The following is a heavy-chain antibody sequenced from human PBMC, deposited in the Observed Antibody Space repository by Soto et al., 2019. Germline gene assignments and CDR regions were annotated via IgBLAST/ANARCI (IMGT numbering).Heavy chain of an antibody. J-gene: IGHJ4*02. V-gene: IGHV1-69*01. CDR1: GGTFSGYV. D-gene: IGHD3-10*01. CDR3: APHGLGGSSPPYFHN. Sequence: QLVQSGSEVKKPGSSVKVSCRASGGTFSGYVVTWVRQAPGQGLEWMGEFVPLFGTTNYPQRFSGRLTITAEESTSTAYMELRTLRPDDTAVYYCAPHGLGGSSPPYFHNWGQGTLVTVSS. CDR2: FVPLFGTT.